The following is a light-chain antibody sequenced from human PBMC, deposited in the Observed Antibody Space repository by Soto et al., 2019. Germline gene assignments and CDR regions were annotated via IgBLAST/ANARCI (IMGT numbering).Light chain of an antibody. CDR3: SSYTTISTLVV. CDR2: AVN. CDR1: SSDVGGYNY. J-gene: IGLJ3*02. V-gene: IGLV2-14*01. Sequence: QPASVSGSPGQSITISCTGTSSDVGGYNYVAWYQQHPGKAPKLIIYAVNSRPSGVSIRFSGSKSGNTASLTISGLQAEDEADYYCSSYTTISTLVVFGGGTKLTVL.